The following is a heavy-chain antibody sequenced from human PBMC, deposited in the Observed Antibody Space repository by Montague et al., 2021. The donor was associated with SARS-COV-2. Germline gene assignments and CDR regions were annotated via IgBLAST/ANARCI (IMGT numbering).Heavy chain of an antibody. CDR3: AHRRGLLLSDAFDI. CDR1: GFSLSTSGVC. J-gene: IGHJ3*02. CDR2: IYWDDYK. D-gene: IGHD1-26*01. V-gene: IGHV2-5*02. Sequence: PALVKPTQTLTLTCTFSGFSLSTSGVCVGWIRQPPGKALEWLALIYWDDYKRYSPSLKSRPTITKDTSKNQVVLTMTNMDPVDTATYYCAHRRGLLLSDAFDIWGKGTMVTVSS.